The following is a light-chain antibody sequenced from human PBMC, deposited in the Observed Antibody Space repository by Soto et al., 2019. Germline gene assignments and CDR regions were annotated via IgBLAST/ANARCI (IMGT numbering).Light chain of an antibody. J-gene: IGKJ3*01. CDR1: QDIRSH. Sequence: DIQLTQSPSFLSASIGDRVIITCRASQDIRSHLSWYQQKPGRAPDLLIYAASTLQRGVSSRFSGSGSGTEFTLTISRLQPEDFATYYCQQLNADPLTFGPGTKVD. CDR2: AAS. CDR3: QQLNADPLT. V-gene: IGKV1-9*01.